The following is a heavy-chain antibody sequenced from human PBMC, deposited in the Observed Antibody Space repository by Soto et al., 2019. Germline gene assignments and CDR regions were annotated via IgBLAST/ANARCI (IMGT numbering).Heavy chain of an antibody. CDR3: ANSTLSSSYHY. J-gene: IGHJ4*02. CDR2: ISGSGGST. Sequence: HPWGSLGFACAASGFTFSIYAMSWVRQAPGKGLEWVSAISGSGGSTYYADSVKGRFTISIDNSKNTLYLQMNSLRAEDTAVYYCANSTLSSSYHYWGQGTLVTVS. CDR1: GFTFSIYA. V-gene: IGHV3-23*01. D-gene: IGHD6-6*01.